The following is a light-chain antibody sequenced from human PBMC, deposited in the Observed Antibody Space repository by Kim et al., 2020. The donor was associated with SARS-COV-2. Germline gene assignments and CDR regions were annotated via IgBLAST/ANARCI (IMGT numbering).Light chain of an antibody. CDR3: QQSYSAPRT. J-gene: IGKJ1*01. CDR2: AAS. CDR1: QSINNY. V-gene: IGKV1-39*01. Sequence: DIQMIQSPSSLSASVGDRVTITCRASQSINNYLNWYQQKPGKAPKLLIHAASSLHSGVPSRFSGVGSGTEFTLTISTLQPEDSATYYYCQQSYSAPRTFGQGTKVDIK.